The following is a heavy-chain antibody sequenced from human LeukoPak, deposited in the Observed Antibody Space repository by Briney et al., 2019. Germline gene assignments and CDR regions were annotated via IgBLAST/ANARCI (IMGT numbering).Heavy chain of an antibody. J-gene: IGHJ4*02. CDR2: IYSSGST. CDR3: ARTQTGGLDY. V-gene: IGHV4-4*07. CDR1: GGSISSYY. D-gene: IGHD7-27*01. Sequence: SETLSLTCTVSGGSISSYYLTWIRQPAGKGLEWIGRIYSSGSTNYNPSLKSRVTVSVDTSKNQFSLKLSSVTAADTTVYYCARTQTGGLDYWGQGTLVTVSS.